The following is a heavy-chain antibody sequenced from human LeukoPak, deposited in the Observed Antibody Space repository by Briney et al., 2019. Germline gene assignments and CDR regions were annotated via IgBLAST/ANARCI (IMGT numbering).Heavy chain of an antibody. CDR1: GFTFDDYG. D-gene: IGHD3-22*01. CDR2: INWNGGST. J-gene: IGHJ4*02. Sequence: PGGSLRLSCAASGFTFDDYGMSWVRQAPGKGLEWVSGINWNGGSTGYADSVKGRFTISRDNAKNSLYLQMDSLRAEDTALYYCARLYYYDSSSDYWGQGTLVTVSS. CDR3: ARLYYYDSSSDY. V-gene: IGHV3-20*04.